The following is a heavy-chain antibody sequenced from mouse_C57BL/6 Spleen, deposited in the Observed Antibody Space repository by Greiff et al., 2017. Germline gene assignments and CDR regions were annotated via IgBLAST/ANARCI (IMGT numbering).Heavy chain of an antibody. D-gene: IGHD2-14*01. J-gene: IGHJ4*01. CDR2: INPNHGGT. V-gene: IGHV1-18*01. CDR3: ARAPDVRRRDAMDY. Sequence: EVQLQQSGPELVKPGASVKIPCKASGYTFTDYNMAWVKQSHGKSLEWIGDINPNHGGTIYNQKFKGKATLTVDKSSSTAYMELRSLTSEDTAVYYCARAPDVRRRDAMDYWGQGTSVTVSS. CDR1: GYTFTDYN.